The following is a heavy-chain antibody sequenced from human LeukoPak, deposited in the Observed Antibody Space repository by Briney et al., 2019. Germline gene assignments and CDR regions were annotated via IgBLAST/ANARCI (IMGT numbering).Heavy chain of an antibody. CDR1: GYTLTELS. Sequence: ASVKVSCKVSGYTLTELSMHWVRQAPGKGLEWMGGFDPEDGETIYAQKFQGRVTMTEDTSTDTAYMGLSSLRSEDTAVYYCATDGTEIRVFSNWGQGTLVTVSS. J-gene: IGHJ4*02. CDR3: ATDGTEIRVFSN. D-gene: IGHD2/OR15-2a*01. V-gene: IGHV1-24*01. CDR2: FDPEDGET.